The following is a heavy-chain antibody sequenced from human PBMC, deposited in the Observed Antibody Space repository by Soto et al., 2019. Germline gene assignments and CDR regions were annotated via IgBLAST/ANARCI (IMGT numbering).Heavy chain of an antibody. V-gene: IGHV3-20*04. D-gene: IGHD2-2*01. Sequence: EVHLVESGGGVVQPGGSLRLSCATSGFTFENYGVSWVRKAPGKGLEWVSGIATNDGSIVYAESVRGRFTISRDNAKSSLYLQMNTLRDEDTAFYYCARGDAGDYWGKGTMVTVSS. J-gene: IGHJ4*02. CDR3: ARGDAGDY. CDR1: GFTFENYG. CDR2: IATNDGSI.